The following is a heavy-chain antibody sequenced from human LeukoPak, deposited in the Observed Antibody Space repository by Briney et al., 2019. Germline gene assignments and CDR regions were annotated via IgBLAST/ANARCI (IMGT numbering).Heavy chain of an antibody. V-gene: IGHV3-48*01. J-gene: IGHJ4*02. CDR3: SKGGGTYPDDYFDS. CDR2: VGTGGDDI. Sequence: PGGSLRLSCAASGYTFPSYSLNWVRQSPGKGLEWISYVGTGGDDIYYADSVTGRFTISRDNSKNTVYVQMNSLRAEDTAVYYCSKGGGTYPDDYFDSWGQGTPVTVSS. CDR1: GYTFPSYS.